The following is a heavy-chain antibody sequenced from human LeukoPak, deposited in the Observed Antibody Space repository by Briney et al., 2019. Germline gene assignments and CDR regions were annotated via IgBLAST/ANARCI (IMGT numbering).Heavy chain of an antibody. Sequence: SETLSLTCDVYGGSFSGYYWSWIRQPPGKGLEWIGEINHSGSTNYNPSLKGRVTISLDTSKNQFSLRLTSVTAADTAVYYCARVSGLNNFDSWGQGTLVTVSS. CDR3: ARVSGLNNFDS. V-gene: IGHV4-34*01. CDR2: INHSGST. J-gene: IGHJ4*02. D-gene: IGHD2-8*01. CDR1: GGSFSGYY.